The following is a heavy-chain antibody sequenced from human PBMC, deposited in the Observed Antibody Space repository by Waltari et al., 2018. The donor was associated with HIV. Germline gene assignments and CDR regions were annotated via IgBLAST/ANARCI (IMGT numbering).Heavy chain of an antibody. CDR3: ARRRGITIFGVVIRDWYFDL. V-gene: IGHV4-34*01. CDR1: GGSFSGYY. J-gene: IGHJ2*01. D-gene: IGHD3-3*01. Sequence: QVQLPQCGAGLLKPSETLSLTCAVSGGSFSGYYWSCIRQPPGKGLEWIGEINHSGSTNYNPSLKSRVTISVDTSKNQFSLKLSSVTAADTAVYYCARRRGITIFGVVIRDWYFDLWGRGTLVTVSS. CDR2: INHSGST.